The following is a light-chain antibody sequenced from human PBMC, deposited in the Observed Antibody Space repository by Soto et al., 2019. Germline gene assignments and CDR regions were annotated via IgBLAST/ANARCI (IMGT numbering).Light chain of an antibody. Sequence: EIVLSQSPRALPLSPGERATLSCRASQSVSSTYLAWYQQKPGQAPRLLIYGASDRATGIPDRFSGSGSGTDFTLTISRLEPEDFAVYYCQQYGSSPQTFGQGTKVDI. J-gene: IGKJ1*01. CDR2: GAS. V-gene: IGKV3-20*01. CDR1: QSVSSTY. CDR3: QQYGSSPQT.